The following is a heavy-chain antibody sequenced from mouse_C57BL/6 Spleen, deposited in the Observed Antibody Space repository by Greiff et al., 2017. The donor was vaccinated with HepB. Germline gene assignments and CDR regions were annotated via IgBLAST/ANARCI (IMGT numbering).Heavy chain of an antibody. Sequence: VQLQQPGAELVKPGASVKLSCKASGYTFTSYWMHWVKQRPGQGLEWIGMIHPNSGSTNYNEKFKSKATLTVDKSSSTAYMQLSSLTSEDSAVYYCARPGYDGRGALYWYFDVWGTGTTVTVSS. CDR2: IHPNSGST. J-gene: IGHJ1*03. CDR1: GYTFTSYW. V-gene: IGHV1-64*01. CDR3: ARPGYDGRGALYWYFDV. D-gene: IGHD2-2*01.